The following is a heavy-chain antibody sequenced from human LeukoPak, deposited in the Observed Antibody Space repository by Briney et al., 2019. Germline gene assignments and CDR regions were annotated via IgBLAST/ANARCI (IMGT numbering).Heavy chain of an antibody. Sequence: PGGSLRLSCAASGFTFSDYSMSWVRQAPGKGLEWVSYISSSASTIYYADSVRGRFTISRDNAKNSLYLQMNSLRAEDTAVYDCARDGAGGAYHYDSSGYYYWGQGTLVTVSS. CDR3: ARDGAGGAYHYDSSGYYY. V-gene: IGHV3-48*01. CDR2: ISSSASTI. J-gene: IGHJ4*02. CDR1: GFTFSDYS. D-gene: IGHD3-22*01.